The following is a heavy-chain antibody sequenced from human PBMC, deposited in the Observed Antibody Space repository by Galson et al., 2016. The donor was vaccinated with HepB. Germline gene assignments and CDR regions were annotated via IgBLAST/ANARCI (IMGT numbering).Heavy chain of an antibody. CDR1: GVSISGYY. V-gene: IGHV4-4*08. Sequence: TLSLTCTVSGVSISGYYWSWIRQSPGKGLEWXGYIYNNGRTNYNPSLKSRVTISVDTSKNQFSLKLSSVTAADTAVYYCARVRYYFDYWGQGTLVTVSS. J-gene: IGHJ4*02. CDR2: IYNNGRT. CDR3: ARVRYYFDY.